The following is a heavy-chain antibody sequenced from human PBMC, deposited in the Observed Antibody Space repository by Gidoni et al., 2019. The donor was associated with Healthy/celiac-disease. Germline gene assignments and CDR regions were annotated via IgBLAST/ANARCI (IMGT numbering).Heavy chain of an antibody. CDR2: ISYDGSNK. D-gene: IGHD6-13*01. CDR3: AKIAAAGTSLSDDY. J-gene: IGHJ4*02. CDR1: GFTFRSYG. V-gene: IGHV3-30*18. Sequence: QVQLVESGGGVVQPGRSLRLSCAASGFTFRSYGMHWVRQAPGKGLEWVAVISYDGSNKYYADSVKGRFTISRDNSKNTLYLQMNSLRAEDTAVYYCAKIAAAGTSLSDDYWGQGTLVTVSS.